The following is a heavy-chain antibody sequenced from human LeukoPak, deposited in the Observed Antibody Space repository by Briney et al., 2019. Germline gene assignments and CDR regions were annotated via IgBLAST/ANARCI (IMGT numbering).Heavy chain of an antibody. D-gene: IGHD3-10*01. CDR2: IIPIFGTA. V-gene: IGHV1-69*13. CDR1: GGTFSSYA. Sequence: SVKVSCKASGGTFSSYAISWVRQAPGQGLEWMGGIIPIFGTANYAQKFQGRVTITADESTSTAYMELRSLRSDDTAVYYCARGSGRPNSYYYYMDVWGKGTTVTISS. J-gene: IGHJ6*03. CDR3: ARGSGRPNSYYYYMDV.